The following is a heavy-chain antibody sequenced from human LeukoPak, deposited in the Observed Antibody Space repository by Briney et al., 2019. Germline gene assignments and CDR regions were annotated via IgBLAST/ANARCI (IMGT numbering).Heavy chain of an antibody. Sequence: SETLSLTCTVSGGSISSYYWSWIRQPAGKGLEWIGRIYTSGSTNYNPSLQSRVTMSVDTSKHQITLNLSSVTAADTAVYYCAKDKGTWIQLDAFDIWGQGTMVTVSS. CDR1: GGSISSYY. V-gene: IGHV4-4*07. D-gene: IGHD5-18*01. CDR3: AKDKGTWIQLDAFDI. CDR2: IYTSGST. J-gene: IGHJ3*02.